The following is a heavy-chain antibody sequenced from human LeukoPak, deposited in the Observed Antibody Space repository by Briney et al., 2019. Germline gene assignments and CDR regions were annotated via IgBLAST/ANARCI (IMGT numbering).Heavy chain of an antibody. CDR3: AKDRPIQVVKRQDACDI. D-gene: IGHD4-23*01. Sequence: GGSLRLSCAASGFTFSSYAMSWVRQAPGKGLEWVSAISGSGGSTYYADSVKGRFTISRDNSKNTLYLQMNSLRAEDTAVYYCAKDRPIQVVKRQDACDIGAQGTMVTVSS. J-gene: IGHJ3*02. CDR1: GFTFSSYA. CDR2: ISGSGGST. V-gene: IGHV3-23*01.